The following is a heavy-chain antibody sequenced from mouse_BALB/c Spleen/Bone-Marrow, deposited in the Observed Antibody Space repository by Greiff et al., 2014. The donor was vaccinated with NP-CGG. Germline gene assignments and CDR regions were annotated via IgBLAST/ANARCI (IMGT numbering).Heavy chain of an antibody. J-gene: IGHJ1*01. Sequence: QVQLKQSGPGLVAPSQSLSITCTVSGFSLTSYGVHWVRQPPGKGLEWLGVIWAGGSTNYNSARMSRLSISKDNSKSQVFLKMNSLQTDDTAMYYCARVYLWYFDVWGAGTTVTVSS. CDR3: ARVYLWYFDV. D-gene: IGHD2-3*01. V-gene: IGHV2-9*02. CDR1: GFSLTSYG. CDR2: IWAGGST.